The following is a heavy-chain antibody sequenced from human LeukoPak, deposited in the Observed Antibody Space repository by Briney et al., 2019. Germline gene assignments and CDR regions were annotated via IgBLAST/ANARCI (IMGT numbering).Heavy chain of an antibody. D-gene: IGHD4-17*01. CDR3: ARQSYGDYFDY. V-gene: IGHV4-59*08. Sequence: NPSETLSLTCTVSGGSISSYYWSWIRQPPGKGLEWIGYIYYRGSTSYTPSLKSRVTILVDTSKNQFSLKLSSVTAADTAVYYCARQSYGDYFDYWGQGTLVTVSS. J-gene: IGHJ4*02. CDR1: GGSISSYY. CDR2: IYYRGST.